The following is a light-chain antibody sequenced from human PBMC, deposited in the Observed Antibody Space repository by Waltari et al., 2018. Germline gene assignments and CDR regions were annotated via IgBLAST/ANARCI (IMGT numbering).Light chain of an antibody. V-gene: IGLV1-44*01. CDR2: SND. CDR1: SSNIESNP. J-gene: IGLJ3*02. Sequence: QSVLTQPPSASGTPGQRITISCSGSSSNIESNPVNWYRQFPGTAPHLLIYSNDLRPAGVPDRFSGSKSGASGSLAISGLESDDEADYYCAAWDDSLKGWLFGGGTTVTVL. CDR3: AAWDDSLKGWL.